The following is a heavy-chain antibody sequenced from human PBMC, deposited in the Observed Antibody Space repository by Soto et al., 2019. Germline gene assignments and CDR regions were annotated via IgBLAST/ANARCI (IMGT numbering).Heavy chain of an antibody. Sequence: PGESLKISCKGSGYSFTSYWIGWVRQMPGKGLEWMGIIYPGDSDTRCSPSFQGQVTISADKSISTAYLQWSSLKASDTAMYYCARKGYSYGYSLDDAFDIWGQGTMVTVSS. J-gene: IGHJ3*02. D-gene: IGHD5-18*01. V-gene: IGHV5-51*01. CDR3: ARKGYSYGYSLDDAFDI. CDR1: GYSFTSYW. CDR2: IYPGDSDT.